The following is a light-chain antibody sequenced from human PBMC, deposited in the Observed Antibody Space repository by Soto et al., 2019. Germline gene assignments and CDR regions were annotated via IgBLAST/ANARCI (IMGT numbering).Light chain of an antibody. Sequence: EIVLTQSPGTLSLSPGERATLSCRASQSVSSSYLAWYQQKPGQAPRLLIYGASSRATGIPDRFSGSGSGTDFTLTISRLEPEDVAVYYCQPYGSSLTFGGGTKLEIK. V-gene: IGKV3-20*01. CDR3: QPYGSSLT. J-gene: IGKJ4*01. CDR2: GAS. CDR1: QSVSSSY.